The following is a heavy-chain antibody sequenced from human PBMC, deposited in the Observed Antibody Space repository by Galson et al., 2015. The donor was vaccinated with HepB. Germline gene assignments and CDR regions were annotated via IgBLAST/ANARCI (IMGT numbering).Heavy chain of an antibody. CDR2: INHSGSI. CDR1: GGSFSGCY. V-gene: IGHV4-34*01. CDR3: ATITDYFGSGSLDY. Sequence: QVQLQESGPGLVKPSETLSLTCGVYGGSFSGCYWNWIRQPPGKGLEWIGEINHSGSINYNPSLKSRVTISLDPSKNQISLKLSSVTAADTAVYYCATITDYFGSGSLDYWGQGTLVTVSS. D-gene: IGHD3-10*01. J-gene: IGHJ4*02.